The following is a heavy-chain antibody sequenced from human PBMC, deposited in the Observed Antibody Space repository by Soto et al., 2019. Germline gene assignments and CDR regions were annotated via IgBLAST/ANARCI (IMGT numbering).Heavy chain of an antibody. CDR2: IYHSGST. CDR1: GGSLVNVGYS. Sequence: TLSVTWAVSGGSLVNVGYSLSCIRQPPGKGLEWIGYIYHSGSTYYNPSLKSRVTISVDRSKNQFSLKLSSVTAADTAVYYCARATHRSYYYGMYVWGQGTTVTVS. V-gene: IGHV4-30-2*01. J-gene: IGHJ6*02. CDR3: ARATHRSYYYGMYV.